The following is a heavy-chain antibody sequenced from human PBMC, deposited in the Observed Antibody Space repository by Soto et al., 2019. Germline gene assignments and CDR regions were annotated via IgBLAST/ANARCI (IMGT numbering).Heavy chain of an antibody. CDR3: ARVSIAVAGSNGYYYYGMDV. D-gene: IGHD6-19*01. CDR2: IYYSGST. CDR1: GGSISSSSYY. Sequence: QLQLQESGPGLVKPSETLSLTCTVSGGSISSSSYYWGWIRQPPGKGLAWIGSIYYSGSTYYNPSLKSRGATSVDTYKNQFPPKGSPVPAADTTVYYCARVSIAVAGSNGYYYYGMDVWVRGTTVTVS. J-gene: IGHJ6*02. V-gene: IGHV4-39*01.